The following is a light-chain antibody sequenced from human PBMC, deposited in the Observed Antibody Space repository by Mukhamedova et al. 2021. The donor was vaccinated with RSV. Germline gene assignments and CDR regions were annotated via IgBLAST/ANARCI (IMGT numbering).Light chain of an antibody. V-gene: IGLV1-36*01. CDR2: YYD. J-gene: IGLJ2*01. CDR3: AAWDDSLNGVV. Sequence: ILLIYYYDLLPSGVSDRFSGPTSGTPASLAISGLQTAAEADYYCAAWDDSLNGVVFGGGTKLTVL.